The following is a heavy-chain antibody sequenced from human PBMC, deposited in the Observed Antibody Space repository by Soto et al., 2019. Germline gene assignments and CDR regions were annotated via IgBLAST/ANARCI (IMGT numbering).Heavy chain of an antibody. V-gene: IGHV3-21*01. CDR3: ARVNGPNYFDY. CDR1: GFTFSSYS. Sequence: SLRLSCAASGFTFSSYSVNWVRQAPGKGLEWVSFISSSSSYIYYADSVKGRFTISRDDAENSLYLQMNSLRAEDTAVYYCARVNGPNYFDYWGQGTLVTVSS. CDR2: ISSSSSYI. D-gene: IGHD2-8*01. J-gene: IGHJ4*02.